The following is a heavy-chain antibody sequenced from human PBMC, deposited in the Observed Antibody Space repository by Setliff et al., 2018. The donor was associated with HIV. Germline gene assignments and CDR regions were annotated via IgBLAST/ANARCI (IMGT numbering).Heavy chain of an antibody. CDR2: IYYSEST. V-gene: IGHV4-59*01. J-gene: IGHJ4*02. CDR1: GGSISSYY. D-gene: IGHD3-16*01. CDR3: ARVALDYNWGKYYFDY. Sequence: SETLSLTCTVSGGSISSYYWSWIRQPPGKGLEWIGYIYYSESTNYNPSLKSRITISVDTSKNQFSLKLSSVTAADTAVYYCARVALDYNWGKYYFDYWGQGTLVTVSS.